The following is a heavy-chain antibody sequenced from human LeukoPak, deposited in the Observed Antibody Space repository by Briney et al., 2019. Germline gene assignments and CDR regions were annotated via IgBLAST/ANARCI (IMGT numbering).Heavy chain of an antibody. Sequence: GASVKVSCKASGYTFTSYGISWVRQAPGQGLEWMGWISAYNGNTNYAQKLQGRVTMTTDTSTSTAYMELRSLRSDDTAVYYCAREVGGPTNYYFDYWGQGTLVIVSS. CDR1: GYTFTSYG. CDR3: AREVGGPTNYYFDY. D-gene: IGHD1-26*01. J-gene: IGHJ4*02. V-gene: IGHV1-18*01. CDR2: ISAYNGNT.